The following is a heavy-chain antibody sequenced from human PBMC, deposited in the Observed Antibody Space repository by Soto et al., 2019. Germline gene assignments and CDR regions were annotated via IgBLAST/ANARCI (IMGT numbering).Heavy chain of an antibody. J-gene: IGHJ6*02. CDR1: GYTFTSYY. D-gene: IGHD3-3*01. CDR3: ARDLLVSTAPDLWSGPYYYYGMDV. V-gene: IGHV1-46*01. Sequence: GASVKVSCKASGYTFTSYYMHWVRQAPGQGLEWMGIINPSGGSTSYAQKFQGRVTMTRDTSTSTVYMELSSLRSEDTAVYYCARDLLVSTAPDLWSGPYYYYGMDVWGQGTTVTVSS. CDR2: INPSGGST.